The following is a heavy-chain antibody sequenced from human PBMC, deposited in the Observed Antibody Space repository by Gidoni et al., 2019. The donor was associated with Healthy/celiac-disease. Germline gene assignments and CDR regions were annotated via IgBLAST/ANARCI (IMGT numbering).Heavy chain of an antibody. Sequence: QVQLVQSGAEVKKPGASVTVSCKASGYTFPGYYMHWVRQAPGQGLEWMGWINPNSGGTNYAQKFQGRVTMTRDTSISTAYMELSRLRSDDTAVYYCARGWGYDWGVDHWFDPWGQGTLVTVSS. D-gene: IGHD3-16*01. CDR3: ARGWGYDWGVDHWFDP. CDR2: INPNSGGT. CDR1: GYTFPGYY. J-gene: IGHJ5*02. V-gene: IGHV1-2*02.